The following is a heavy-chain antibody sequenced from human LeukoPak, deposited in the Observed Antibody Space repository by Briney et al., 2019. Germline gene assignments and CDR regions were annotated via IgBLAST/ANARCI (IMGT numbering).Heavy chain of an antibody. Sequence: GGFLRLSCAASGFTFSSYGMLWVRQAPGKGLEWVAFIRYDGSNKYYADSVKGRFTISRDNSKNTLYLRMNSLRAEDTAIYYYAKRIVVVVAATYYWGQGTLVTVSS. J-gene: IGHJ4*02. CDR2: IRYDGSNK. V-gene: IGHV3-30*02. D-gene: IGHD2-15*01. CDR3: AKRIVVVVAATYY. CDR1: GFTFSSYG.